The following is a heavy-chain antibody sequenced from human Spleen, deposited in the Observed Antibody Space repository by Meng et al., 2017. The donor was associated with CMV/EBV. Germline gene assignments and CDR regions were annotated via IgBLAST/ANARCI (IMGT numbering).Heavy chain of an antibody. Sequence: GESLKISCAASGFTFNNYAMSWVRQAPGKGLEWVSSLSCRSSNPYYADSVSGRFSISRDNFNNTLSLRMNSLRVEDTAVYYCVKEGRAWTPFDWGQGTLVTVSS. CDR1: GFTFNNYA. J-gene: IGHJ4*02. D-gene: IGHD1-1*01. CDR2: LSCRSSNP. CDR3: VKEGRAWTPFD. V-gene: IGHV3-23*01.